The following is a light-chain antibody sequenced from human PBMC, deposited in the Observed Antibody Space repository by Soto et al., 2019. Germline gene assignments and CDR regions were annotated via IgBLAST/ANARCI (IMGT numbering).Light chain of an antibody. CDR3: QQYTTYPLS. V-gene: IGKV1-5*03. CDR1: QSISTW. Sequence: DIQMTQSPSTLSASVGDRVTITCRASQSISTWLAWYQQKPGKAPKLLIYKASNLEGGVPSRFSGSGSGTEFTLTINSLQPDDFATYYCQQYTTYPLSFGGGTTVEIK. CDR2: KAS. J-gene: IGKJ4*01.